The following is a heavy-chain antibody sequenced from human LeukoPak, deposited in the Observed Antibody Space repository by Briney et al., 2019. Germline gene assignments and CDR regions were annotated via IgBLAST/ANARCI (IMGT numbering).Heavy chain of an antibody. CDR3: ARCDDSSGPALIDY. D-gene: IGHD3-22*01. Sequence: ASVKVSCKVSGYTLTELSMHWVRQAPGKGLEWMGGFDPEDGETIYAQKFQGRVTMTEDTSTDTAYMELSSLRSEDTAVYYCARCDDSSGPALIDYWGQGTLVTVSS. CDR2: FDPEDGET. CDR1: GYTLTELS. J-gene: IGHJ4*02. V-gene: IGHV1-24*01.